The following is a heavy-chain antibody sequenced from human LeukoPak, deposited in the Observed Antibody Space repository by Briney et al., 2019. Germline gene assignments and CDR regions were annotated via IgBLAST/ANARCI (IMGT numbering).Heavy chain of an antibody. V-gene: IGHV2-70*11. CDR1: GFSLSASGMC. J-gene: IGHJ4*02. Sequence: SGPTLVNPSQTLTLTCTFSGFSLSASGMCVSWIRQPPGKALEWLARIDWDDDKYYSTSLKTRLTISKDTSKNQVVLTMTNMDPVDTATYYCARIRYSNYRQHFDYWGQGTLVTVSS. CDR3: ARIRYSNYRQHFDY. CDR2: IDWDDDK. D-gene: IGHD4-11*01.